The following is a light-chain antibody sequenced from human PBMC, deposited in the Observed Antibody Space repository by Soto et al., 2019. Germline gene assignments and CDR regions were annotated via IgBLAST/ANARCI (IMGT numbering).Light chain of an antibody. CDR1: QAISSN. J-gene: IGKJ4*01. CDR2: GAS. CDR3: QHYNNWLGT. V-gene: IGKV3-15*01. Sequence: EIVMTQSPATLSVSRGERATLSCRANQAISSNLAWYQQKPGQAPRLLIYGASTRATGIPDRFSGSGSGTEFTLTISSLQSEDFAVYYCQHYNNWLGTFDGGTKVEIK.